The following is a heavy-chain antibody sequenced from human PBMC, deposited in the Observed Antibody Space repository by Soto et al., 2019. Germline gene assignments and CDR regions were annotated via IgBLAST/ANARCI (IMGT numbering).Heavy chain of an antibody. V-gene: IGHV1-46*01. CDR3: ARHRLAAAAARWYYYYGMDV. D-gene: IGHD6-13*01. J-gene: IGHJ6*02. CDR1: GYTFTSYY. CDR2: INPSGGST. Sequence: ASVKVSCKASGYTFTSYYMHWVRQAPGQGLEWMGIINPSGGSTSYAQKFQGRVTMTRDTSTSTVYMELSSLRSEDTAVYYCARHRLAAAAARWYYYYGMDVWGQATTVTVSS.